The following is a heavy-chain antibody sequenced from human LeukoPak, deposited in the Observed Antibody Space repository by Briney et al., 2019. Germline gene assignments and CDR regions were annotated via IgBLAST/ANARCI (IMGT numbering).Heavy chain of an antibody. V-gene: IGHV4-61*02. CDR3: ARGTLIVVAERGPYYFDS. J-gene: IGHJ4*02. CDR2: IHTSGST. CDR1: GGSISSGSYY. Sequence: ASGTLSLTCTVSGGSISSGSYYWSWIRQPAGKGLEWIGRIHTSGSTNYNSSLKSRVTISVDTSKNQFSLKLSSVTAADTAVYSCARGTLIVVAERGPYYFDSWGQGTLVTVSS. D-gene: IGHD3-22*01.